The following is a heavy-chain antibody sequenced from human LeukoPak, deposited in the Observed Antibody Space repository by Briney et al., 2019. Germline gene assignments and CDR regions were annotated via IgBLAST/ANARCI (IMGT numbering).Heavy chain of an antibody. CDR2: LNPKRGGT. CDR3: ASCTMIVVVSEFDY. Sequence: ASVKVSSMASGYTFIGYYMHGVRPAPGQGLEWMGWLNPKRGGTNYAQKLQGSVTMTRDTSISTAYKELSRLRSDETAVYYGASCTMIVVVSEFDYWGQGTLVTVSS. D-gene: IGHD3-22*01. J-gene: IGHJ4*02. CDR1: GYTFIGYY. V-gene: IGHV1-2*02.